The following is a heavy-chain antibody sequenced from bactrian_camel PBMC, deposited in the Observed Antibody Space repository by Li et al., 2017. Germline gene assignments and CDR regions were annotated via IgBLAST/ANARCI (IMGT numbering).Heavy chain of an antibody. J-gene: IGHJ6*01. CDR1: PDTYSSVA. D-gene: IGHD6*01. CDR2: FDRGGSGP. Sequence: VQLVESGGGSVQAGGSLRLSCAVSPDTYSSVAMGWFRQAPGKEREGVAIFDRGGSGPYYADSVKGRFTISQDGAKNTIYLQMNSLKPEDTAMYCCAALGRTYVLGFDYWGQGTQVTVS. V-gene: IGHV3S31*01. CDR3: AALGRTYVLGFDY.